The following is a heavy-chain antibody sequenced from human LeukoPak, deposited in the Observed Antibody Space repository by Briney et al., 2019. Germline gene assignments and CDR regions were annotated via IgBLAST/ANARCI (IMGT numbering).Heavy chain of an antibody. J-gene: IGHJ4*02. CDR2: ISSSSSYI. Sequence: GGSLRLSCAASGFTFSSYSMNWVRQAPGKGLEWVSSISSSSSYIYYADSVKGRFTISRDNAKNSLYLQMNSLRAEDTAVYYCARGYYDSSGYYGVDYFDYWGQGTLVTVSS. CDR1: GFTFSSYS. V-gene: IGHV3-21*01. CDR3: ARGYYDSSGYYGVDYFDY. D-gene: IGHD3-22*01.